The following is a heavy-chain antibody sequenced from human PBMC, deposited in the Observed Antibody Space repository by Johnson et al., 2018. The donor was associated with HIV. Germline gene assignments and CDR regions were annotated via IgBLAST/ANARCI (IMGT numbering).Heavy chain of an antibody. CDR3: ARGGLLSPDAFDI. CDR2: INWDGDST. J-gene: IGHJ3*02. CDR1: RFTFDDYA. V-gene: IGHV3-43D*03. Sequence: VQLVESGGVVVQPGGSLRLSCETSRFTFDDYAMHWVRQAPGKGLEWVSLINWDGDSTYYPGSVKGRFTISRENAKNTLYLQMNSLRAEDTAVYYCARGGLLSPDAFDIWGQGTMVTVSS. D-gene: IGHD2-21*02.